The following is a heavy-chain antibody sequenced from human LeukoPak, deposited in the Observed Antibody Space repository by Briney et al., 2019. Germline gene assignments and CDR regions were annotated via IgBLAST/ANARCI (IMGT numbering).Heavy chain of an antibody. CDR1: GFTFSSYA. Sequence: PGGSLRLSCAASGFTFSSYAMSWVRQAPGKGLEWVSAISGSGGSTYYADSVKGRFTISRDNSKNTLYLQMNSLRAEDTAVYYCAKDQVYYGSGPGQYGMDVWGQGTTVTVSS. J-gene: IGHJ6*02. CDR2: ISGSGGST. V-gene: IGHV3-23*01. CDR3: AKDQVYYGSGPGQYGMDV. D-gene: IGHD3-10*01.